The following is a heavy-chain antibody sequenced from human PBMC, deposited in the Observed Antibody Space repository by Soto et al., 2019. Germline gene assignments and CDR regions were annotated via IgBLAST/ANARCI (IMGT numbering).Heavy chain of an antibody. Sequence: SETLYLTCTVSGGSISSGGYYWSWIRQHPGKGLEWIGYIYYSGSTYYNPSLKSRVTISVDTSKNQFSLKLSSVTAADTAVYYCARTGAVAGRSDAFDIWGQGTMVTVSS. CDR1: GGSISSGGYY. D-gene: IGHD6-19*01. V-gene: IGHV4-31*03. J-gene: IGHJ3*02. CDR3: ARTGAVAGRSDAFDI. CDR2: IYYSGST.